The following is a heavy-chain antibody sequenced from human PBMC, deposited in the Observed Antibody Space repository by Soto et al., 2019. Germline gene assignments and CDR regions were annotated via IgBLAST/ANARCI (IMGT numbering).Heavy chain of an antibody. Sequence: GESLKISCKGSGYNFTTYWITWVRQMPGKGLEWMGRIDPSDSYTNYSPSFQGHVTISADKPISTAYLQWSSLKASDSAMYFCARRFSNSPLSGMDVWGQGTTVTVSS. J-gene: IGHJ6*02. CDR3: ARRFSNSPLSGMDV. V-gene: IGHV5-10-1*01. CDR1: GYNFTTYW. CDR2: IDPSDSYT. D-gene: IGHD1-1*01.